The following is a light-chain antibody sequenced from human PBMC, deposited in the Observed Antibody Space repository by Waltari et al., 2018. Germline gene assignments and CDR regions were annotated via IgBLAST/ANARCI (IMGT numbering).Light chain of an antibody. CDR1: QRVSSNY. CDR2: GAS. Sequence: EIVLTQSPGTLSLSPGERATLSCRVNQRVSSNYLGGYQQKPGQAPRVLIHGASSRATGIPDRFSGSGAGTDFTLTISRLEPEDCAVYYCQHYGVSPPWTFGQGTKVEI. V-gene: IGKV3-20*01. J-gene: IGKJ1*01. CDR3: QHYGVSPPWT.